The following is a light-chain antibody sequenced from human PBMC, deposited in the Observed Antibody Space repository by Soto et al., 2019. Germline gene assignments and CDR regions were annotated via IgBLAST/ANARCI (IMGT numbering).Light chain of an antibody. V-gene: IGLV3-21*04. CDR2: SDT. J-gene: IGLJ2*01. CDR1: NIGSKG. CDR3: QVWDSGSAHVV. Sequence: SSELTQPPSVSVAPGKTASISCGGNNIGSKGVHWYQQKPGQPPVLVIYSDTDLPPVIPERFSGSNSANLATLTISRVEAGDEEDYYCQVWDSGSAHVVFGGGTKLTVL.